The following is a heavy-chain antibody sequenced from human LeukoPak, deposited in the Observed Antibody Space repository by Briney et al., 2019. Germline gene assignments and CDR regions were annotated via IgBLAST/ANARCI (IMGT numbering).Heavy chain of an antibody. CDR3: AREAAARPLSYYYYMDV. D-gene: IGHD6-6*01. Sequence: PSETLSLTCTVSGGSISSYYWSWIRQPAGKGLEWIGRTYTSGSTNYNPSLNSRVTMSVDTSKSQFSLKLSSVTAADTAVYYCAREAAARPLSYYYYMDVWGKGTTVTVSS. CDR1: GGSISSYY. V-gene: IGHV4-4*07. J-gene: IGHJ6*03. CDR2: TYTSGST.